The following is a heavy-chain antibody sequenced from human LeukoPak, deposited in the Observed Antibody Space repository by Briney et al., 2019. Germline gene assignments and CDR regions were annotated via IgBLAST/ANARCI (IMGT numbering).Heavy chain of an antibody. V-gene: IGHV3-30*04. CDR1: GFTFSSYV. J-gene: IGHJ3*02. CDR2: ISYDGSNE. Sequence: GGSLRLSCAASGFTFSSYVMHWVRQAPGKGLEWVAIISYDGSNEYYADSVKGRFTISRDNSKNTLYLQMNSLRAEDTAVYYCAKTYGGNSGAFDIWGQGTMVTVSS. D-gene: IGHD4-23*01. CDR3: AKTYGGNSGAFDI.